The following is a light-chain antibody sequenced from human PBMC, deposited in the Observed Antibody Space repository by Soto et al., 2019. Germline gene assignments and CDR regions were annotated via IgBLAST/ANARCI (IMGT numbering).Light chain of an antibody. CDR2: EGS. V-gene: IGLV2-23*01. CDR1: SSDVGRYNF. Sequence: QSALTQPASVSGSPGQSSTISCTGTSSDVGRYNFVSWYQQHPGKAPKVMIYEGSKRPSGVSNRFSGSKSGNTASLTISGLQAEDEADYYCCSYAGSSTWVFGTGTKLTVL. J-gene: IGLJ1*01. CDR3: CSYAGSSTWV.